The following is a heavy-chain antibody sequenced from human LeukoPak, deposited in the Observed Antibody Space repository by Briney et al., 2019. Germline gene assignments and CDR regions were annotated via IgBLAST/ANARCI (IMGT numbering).Heavy chain of an antibody. J-gene: IGHJ4*02. D-gene: IGHD6-19*01. CDR3: ARDSGAVAEGY. V-gene: IGHV3-48*03. CDR2: ISSSGSTI. CDR1: GFTFSSYE. Sequence: GGSLRLSCAASGFTFSSYEMNWVRQAPGKGLEWVSYISSSGSTIYYADSVKGRFTISRDNSKNTLYLQMNSLRAEDTAVYYCARDSGAVAEGYWGQGTLVTVSS.